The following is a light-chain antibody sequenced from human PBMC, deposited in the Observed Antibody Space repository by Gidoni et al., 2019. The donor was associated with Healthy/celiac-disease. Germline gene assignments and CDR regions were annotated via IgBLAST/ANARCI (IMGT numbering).Light chain of an antibody. CDR3: QAWDSSHVV. CDR1: KLGDKY. V-gene: IGLV3-1*01. CDR2: QDS. Sequence: SYELTQPPSVYVSPGHTASITCTGDKLGDKYACWYQQTPGQSPVLVIYQDSKRPSGIPVRFSGSNSVNTATLTISGTQPLDEADYYCQAWDSSHVVFGGGTKLTVL. J-gene: IGLJ2*01.